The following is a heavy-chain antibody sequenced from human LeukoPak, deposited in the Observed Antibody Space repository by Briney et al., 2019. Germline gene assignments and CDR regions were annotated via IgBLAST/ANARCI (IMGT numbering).Heavy chain of an antibody. V-gene: IGHV4-39*01. CDR1: GDSITTSSYY. CDR2: IYYSGST. Sequence: ETLSLTCTVSGDSITTSSYYWGRIRQPPGKGLEWIGNIYYSGSTYYNPSLKSRVTISVDTSKNQFSLWLSSVTAADTAVYYCARLETYDSTLDYWGQGTLVTVSS. D-gene: IGHD3-22*01. J-gene: IGHJ4*02. CDR3: ARLETYDSTLDY.